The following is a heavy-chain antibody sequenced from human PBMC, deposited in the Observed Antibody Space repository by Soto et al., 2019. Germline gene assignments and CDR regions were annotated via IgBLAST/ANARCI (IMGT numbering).Heavy chain of an antibody. D-gene: IGHD1-7*01. J-gene: IGHJ6*02. CDR1: GGTFSSYA. CDR3: AAVLELYYYYYGMDV. Sequence: GASVKVSCKASGGTFSSYAISWVRQAPGQGLEWMGGIIPIFGTANYAQKFQGRVAITADESTSTAYMELSSLRSEDTAVYYCAAVLELYYYYYGMDVWGQGTTVTVSS. CDR2: IIPIFGTA. V-gene: IGHV1-69*13.